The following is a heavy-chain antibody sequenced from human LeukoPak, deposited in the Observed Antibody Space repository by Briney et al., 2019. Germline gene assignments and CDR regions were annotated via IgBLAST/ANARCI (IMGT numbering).Heavy chain of an antibody. J-gene: IGHJ4*02. D-gene: IGHD3-9*01. CDR1: GFTFSSYG. V-gene: IGHV3-30*18. CDR2: ISYDGSNK. Sequence: GGSLRLSCAASGFTFSSYGMHWVRQAPGKGLEWVAVISYDGSNKYYADSVKGRFTISRGNSKNTLYLQMNSLRAEDTAVYYCAKVVYYDILTFDYWGQGTLVTVSP. CDR3: AKVVYYDILTFDY.